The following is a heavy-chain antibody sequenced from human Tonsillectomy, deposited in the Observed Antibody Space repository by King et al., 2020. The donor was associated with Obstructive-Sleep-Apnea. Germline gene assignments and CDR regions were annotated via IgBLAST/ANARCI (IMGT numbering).Heavy chain of an antibody. V-gene: IGHV2-5*02. D-gene: IGHD3-9*01. CDR3: AHSQITILDYFDY. Sequence: TLKESGPTLVKPTQTLTLTCTFSWFSLSSPGVGVGWSRQSPGKALECLAVIFWDDDNHYSPSLKSRLTITKDTPKNQVVLKMTSMDPVDTGTYYCAHSQITILDYFDYWGQGTLVTVSS. J-gene: IGHJ4*02. CDR1: WFSLSSPGVG. CDR2: IFWDDDN.